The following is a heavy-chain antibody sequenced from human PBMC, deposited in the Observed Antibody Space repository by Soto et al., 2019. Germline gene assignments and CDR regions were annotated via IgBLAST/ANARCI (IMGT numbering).Heavy chain of an antibody. Sequence: QVQLQESGPGLVKPSQTLSLTCTVSGGSISSGDYYWSWIRQPPGKGLEWIGYIYYSGSTSCTPSHKSRVTISVDTSKNQFPRKPSSVTASDTAVYYCATEVGAPIFDYWGQGTLVTVSS. CDR2: IYYSGST. CDR1: GGSISSGDYY. CDR3: ATEVGAPIFDY. D-gene: IGHD1-26*01. J-gene: IGHJ4*02. V-gene: IGHV4-30-4*01.